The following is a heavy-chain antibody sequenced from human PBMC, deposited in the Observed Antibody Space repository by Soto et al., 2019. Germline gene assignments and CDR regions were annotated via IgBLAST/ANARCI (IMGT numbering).Heavy chain of an antibody. CDR3: ARDRGVAPPVAGNTHYYYYMDV. Sequence: QDQLVQSGAEVKKPGASVTVSCKASGYSFTNYGITWVRQAPGQGLKWMGWISAFNGNTHYAQKLQGRVTMTTDASTSTAYMELRSLRSDDTAVYYCARDRGVAPPVAGNTHYYYYMDVWGKGTTVIVSS. CDR1: GYSFTNYG. V-gene: IGHV1-18*01. J-gene: IGHJ6*03. CDR2: ISAFNGNT. D-gene: IGHD6-19*01.